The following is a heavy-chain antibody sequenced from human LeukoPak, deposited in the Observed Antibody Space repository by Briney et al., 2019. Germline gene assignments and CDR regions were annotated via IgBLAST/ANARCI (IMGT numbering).Heavy chain of an antibody. CDR1: RFTYSSYA. V-gene: IGHV3-23*01. Sequence: GPLRLTRAACRFTYSSYALSSLRQAQGKGLEWVSAISGSGGSTYYADSVKGRFTISRDNSKNTLYLQMNSLRAEDTAVYYCAKVTDGGVVIIMFDYWGQGTLVTVSS. J-gene: IGHJ4*02. CDR3: AKVTDGGVVIIMFDY. D-gene: IGHD3-3*01. CDR2: ISGSGGST.